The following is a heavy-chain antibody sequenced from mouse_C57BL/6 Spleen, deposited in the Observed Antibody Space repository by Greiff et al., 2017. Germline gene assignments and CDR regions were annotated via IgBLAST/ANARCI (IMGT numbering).Heavy chain of an antibody. J-gene: IGHJ3*01. D-gene: IGHD1-1*01. V-gene: IGHV10-3*01. CDR1: GFTFNTCA. CDR2: IRSKSSNYAT. Sequence: EVQRVESGGGLVQPKGSLKLSCAASGFTFNTCAMHWVRQAPGKGLEWVARIRSKSSNYATYYADSVKDRFTISREDSQSMLYLQMNNLKTEDTAMYYCVRESHYYGSPWFAYWGQGTLVTVSA. CDR3: VRESHYYGSPWFAY.